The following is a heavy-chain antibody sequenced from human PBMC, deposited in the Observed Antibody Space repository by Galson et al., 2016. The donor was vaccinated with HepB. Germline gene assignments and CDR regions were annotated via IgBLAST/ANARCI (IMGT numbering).Heavy chain of an antibody. CDR2: INQGGTR. V-gene: IGHV4-4*02. J-gene: IGHJ4*02. D-gene: IGHD1-26*01. CDR3: ARRSLKSGSYPFDY. CDR1: GGSIGSTNW. Sequence: EPLSLTCAVSGGSIGSTNWWTWVRQPPGKGLEWIGEINQGGTRNYNPSLRSRVTVSADKSKNQFSLRLNSATAADTAVYYCARRSLKSGSYPFDYWGQGILVTVAS.